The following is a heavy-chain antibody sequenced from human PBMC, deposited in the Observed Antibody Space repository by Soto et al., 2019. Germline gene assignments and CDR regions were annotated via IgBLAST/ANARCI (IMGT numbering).Heavy chain of an antibody. CDR2: MNPYNGDT. Sequence: QVQLVQSGVEVKKPGASVKVSCKASGYTFTTYDVNWMRQATGQGPEWLGWMNPYNGDTGYAQKFQGRVTLTRDTSMNTAYLELSSLTYEDTAVYYCARNRRETGDFDYWGQGTLVTVSS. J-gene: IGHJ4*02. CDR3: ARNRRETGDFDY. D-gene: IGHD7-27*01. CDR1: GYTFTTYD. V-gene: IGHV1-8*02.